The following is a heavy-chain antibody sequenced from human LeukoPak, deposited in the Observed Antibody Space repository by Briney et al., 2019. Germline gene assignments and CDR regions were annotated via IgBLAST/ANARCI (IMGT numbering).Heavy chain of an antibody. D-gene: IGHD2-2*01. CDR3: AREVVVVVPAAIPQEMNWFDP. V-gene: IGHV4-4*08. CDR1: GGSFSGYY. Sequence: SSETLSLTCAVYGGSFSGYYWSWIRQPPGKGLEWIGRIYTSGSTNYNPSLKSRVTISVDTSKNQFSLKLSSVTAADTAVYYCAREVVVVVPAAIPQEMNWFDPWGQGTLVTVSS. CDR2: IYTSGST. J-gene: IGHJ5*02.